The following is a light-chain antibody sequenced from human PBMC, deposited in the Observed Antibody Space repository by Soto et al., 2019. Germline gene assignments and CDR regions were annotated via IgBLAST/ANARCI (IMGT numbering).Light chain of an antibody. CDR3: QQYDSSPRT. CDR2: DAS. Sequence: IVLTQSPATLSLSPGERATLSCRASQSVSNYLAWYQQKPGQAPRLLIYDASNRATGIPARFSGSGSGTDFTLTINRLEPEDFAVYYCQQYDSSPRTFGQGTKVDIK. CDR1: QSVSNY. V-gene: IGKV3-20*01. J-gene: IGKJ1*01.